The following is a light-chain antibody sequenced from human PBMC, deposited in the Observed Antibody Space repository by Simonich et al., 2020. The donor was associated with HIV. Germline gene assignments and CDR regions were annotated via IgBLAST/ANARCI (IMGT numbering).Light chain of an antibody. CDR1: SGSIASNS. J-gene: IGLJ2*01. V-gene: IGLV6-57*03. CDR2: EDN. CDR3: QSYDSSNYVV. Sequence: NFMLTQPHSVSESPGKTVTISCTRSSGSIASNSVPWFPPRPGSAPTTVFYEDNQRPSGVPDRFSGSIDSSSNSASLTISGLKTEDEADYYCQSYDSSNYVVFGGGTKLTVL.